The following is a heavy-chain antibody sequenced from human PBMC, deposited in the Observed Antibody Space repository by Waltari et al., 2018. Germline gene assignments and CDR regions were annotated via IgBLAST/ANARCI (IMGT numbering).Heavy chain of an antibody. CDR3: ARDSGYSGHGPNDY. D-gene: IGHD5-12*01. CDR2: IYYSGST. J-gene: IGHJ4*02. Sequence: QLQLQESGPGLVKPSETLSLTCTVSGGSISSSSYYWGWIRQPPGKGLEWIGSIYYSGSTYYNPSLKSRVTISVDTSKNQFSLKLSSVTAADTAVYYCARDSGYSGHGPNDYWGQGTLVTVSS. V-gene: IGHV4-39*07. CDR1: GGSISSSSYY.